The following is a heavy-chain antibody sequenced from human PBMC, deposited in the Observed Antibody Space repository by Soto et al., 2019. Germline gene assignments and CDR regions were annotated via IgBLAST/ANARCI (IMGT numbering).Heavy chain of an antibody. CDR2: TYYRSKWYN. V-gene: IGHV6-1*01. CDR1: GDSVSSNSAA. D-gene: IGHD3-22*01. Sequence: SQTLSLTCAISGDSVSSNSAAWNWIRQSPSRGLEWLGRTYYRSKWYNDYAVSVKSRITINPDTSKNQFSLQLNSVTPEDTAVYYCARDSGDSSGYYYVDAFDIWGQGTMVTVSS. J-gene: IGHJ3*02. CDR3: ARDSGDSSGYYYVDAFDI.